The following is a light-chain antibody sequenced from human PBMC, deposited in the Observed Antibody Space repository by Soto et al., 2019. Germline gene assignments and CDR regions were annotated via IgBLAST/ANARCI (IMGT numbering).Light chain of an antibody. CDR1: QSISSW. V-gene: IGKV1-5*03. CDR2: KAS. Sequence: DIQMTQYPSTLSASVGDSVTITCRASQSISSWLAWYQQKAGKAPKLLIYKASSLQSGVPSRFSGSGSGTEFTLTIRSLQPDEFAIYYCQQYNSYSWTFGQGTKVSIK. CDR3: QQYNSYSWT. J-gene: IGKJ1*01.